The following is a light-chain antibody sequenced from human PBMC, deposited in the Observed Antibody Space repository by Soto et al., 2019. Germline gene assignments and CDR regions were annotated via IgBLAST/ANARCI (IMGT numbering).Light chain of an antibody. J-gene: IGKJ1*01. CDR3: QKYNSAPWT. CDR1: QGISSY. Sequence: AIGVTQTPSSLSSSTGYRVTITCRASQGISSYLAWYQQKPGKAPKLLIYAASTLQSGVPSRFSGSGSGTDFTLTISRLEPEDFATYYCQKYNSAPWTFGQ. CDR2: AAS. V-gene: IGKV1-8*01.